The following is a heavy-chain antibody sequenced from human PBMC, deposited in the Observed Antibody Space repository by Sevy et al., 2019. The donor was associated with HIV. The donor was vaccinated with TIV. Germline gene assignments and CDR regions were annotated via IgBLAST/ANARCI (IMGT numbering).Heavy chain of an antibody. CDR2: INPNSGGT. Sequence: ASVKVSCRASGYTFTGYHIHWVRQAPGQGLEWMGWINPNSGGTYFAQKFQGRVTMTRDTSISTAYMELNSLISDDTAVYYCGRDRPSYDFWSVSFDNWFDPWGQGTLVTVSS. D-gene: IGHD3-3*01. CDR1: GYTFTGYH. CDR3: GRDRPSYDFWSVSFDNWFDP. V-gene: IGHV1-2*02. J-gene: IGHJ5*02.